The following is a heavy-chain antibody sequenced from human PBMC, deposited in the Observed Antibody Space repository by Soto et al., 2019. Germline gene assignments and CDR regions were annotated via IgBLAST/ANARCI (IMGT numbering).Heavy chain of an antibody. V-gene: IGHV3-23*01. CDR1: GFTFSSYA. CDR3: AKEKSRPYYFDY. Sequence: EVQLLESGGGLVQPGGSLRLSCAASGFTFSSYAMSWVRQAPGKGLEWVSSISTSAGNTYYADSVKGRFTISRDNSKNTLYLPMNSLRAEDTAVYYCAKEKSRPYYFDYWGQGTLVTVSS. CDR2: ISTSAGNT. J-gene: IGHJ4*02.